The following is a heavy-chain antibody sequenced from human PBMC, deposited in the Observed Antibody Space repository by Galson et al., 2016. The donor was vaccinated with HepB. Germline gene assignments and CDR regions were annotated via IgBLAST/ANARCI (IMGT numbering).Heavy chain of an antibody. D-gene: IGHD5-24*01. CDR2: TPGSGSYE. CDR1: GFTFRGYA. CDR3: VRAAYKNGYRYFDQ. J-gene: IGHJ4*02. Sequence: SLRLSCAASGFTFRGYAMSWVRQAPGKGLQWVSYTPGSGSYEYYADSVRGRFAISRDNARNAVFLQMNSLRAEDTAVYYCVRAAYKNGYRYFDQWGQGTLVTVSS. V-gene: IGHV3-11*04.